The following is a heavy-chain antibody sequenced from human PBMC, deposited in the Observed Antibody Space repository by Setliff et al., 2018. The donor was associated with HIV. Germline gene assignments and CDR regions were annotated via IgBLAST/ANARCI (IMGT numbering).Heavy chain of an antibody. Sequence: SETLSLTCSVSGGSISSGGYYWNWIRQHPGRGLEWIGYISNSGSTYYNPSLKGRPTISVDPSKNHFSLNLTSVTAADTAVYYCARVPSGLWFGKWGNWGQGTLVTVSS. CDR3: ARVPSGLWFGKWGN. CDR2: ISNSGST. CDR1: GGSISSGGYY. J-gene: IGHJ4*02. D-gene: IGHD3-10*01. V-gene: IGHV4-31*03.